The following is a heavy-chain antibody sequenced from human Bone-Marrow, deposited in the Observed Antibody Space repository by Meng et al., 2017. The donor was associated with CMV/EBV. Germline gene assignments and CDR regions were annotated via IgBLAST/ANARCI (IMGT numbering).Heavy chain of an antibody. CDR1: GFTFDDYG. CDR3: AKDRFLEWLLGSYFDY. J-gene: IGHJ4*02. Sequence: GGSLRLSCAASGFTFDDYGMSWVRQAPGKGLEWVSGINWNGGSTGYADSVKGRFTISRDNSKNTLYLQMNSLRAEDTAVYYCAKDRFLEWLLGSYFDYWGQGMLVTVSS. CDR2: INWNGGST. V-gene: IGHV3-20*04. D-gene: IGHD3-3*01.